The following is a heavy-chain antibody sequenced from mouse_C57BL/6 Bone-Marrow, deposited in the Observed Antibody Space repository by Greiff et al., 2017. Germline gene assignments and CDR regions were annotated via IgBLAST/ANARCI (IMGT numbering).Heavy chain of an antibody. CDR1: GYAFTNYL. CDR2: SNPGSGGT. Sequence: VQLQQSGAELVRPGTSVKVSCKASGYAFTNYLIEWVKQRPGQGLEWIGVSNPGSGGTNYNEKFKGKATLTADKSSSTAYMQLSCLTSEDSAVYFCARSGGYLFAYWGQGTLVTVSA. J-gene: IGHJ3*01. D-gene: IGHD2-2*01. CDR3: ARSGGYLFAY. V-gene: IGHV1-54*01.